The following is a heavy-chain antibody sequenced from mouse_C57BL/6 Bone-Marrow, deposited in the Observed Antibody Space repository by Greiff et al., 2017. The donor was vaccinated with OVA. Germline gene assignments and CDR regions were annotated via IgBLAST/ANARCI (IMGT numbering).Heavy chain of an antibody. D-gene: IGHD1-1*01. Sequence: EVQLVESGGGLVKPGGSLKLSCAASGFTFSSYTMSWVRQTPEKRLEWVATISGGGGNTYCPDSVKGRFTISRDNAKNTLYLQMSSLRSEDTALYYCARHWDYYGSSWYFDVWGTGTTVTVSS. V-gene: IGHV5-9*01. CDR2: ISGGGGNT. CDR1: GFTFSSYT. CDR3: ARHWDYYGSSWYFDV. J-gene: IGHJ1*03.